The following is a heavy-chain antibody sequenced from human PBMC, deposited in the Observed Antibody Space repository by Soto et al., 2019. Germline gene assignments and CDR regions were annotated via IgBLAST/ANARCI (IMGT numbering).Heavy chain of an antibody. Sequence: EVQLVESGGGLVQPGGSLRLSCAASGFTFSSYSMNWVRQAPGKGLEWVSYISSSSSTIYYADSVKGRFTISRDNAKKSLYVQMNSLRAEDTAVDYCARHPERIAEIGWFDPWGQGTLVTVSS. J-gene: IGHJ5*02. CDR1: GFTFSSYS. V-gene: IGHV3-48*01. CDR3: ARHPERIAEIGWFDP. D-gene: IGHD6-13*01. CDR2: ISSSSSTI.